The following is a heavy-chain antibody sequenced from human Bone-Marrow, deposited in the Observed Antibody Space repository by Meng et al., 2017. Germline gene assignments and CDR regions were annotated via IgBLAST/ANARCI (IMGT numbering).Heavy chain of an antibody. V-gene: IGHV4-34*01. D-gene: IGHD3-22*01. Sequence: VQRQQAGAGLLKPSETLSLTCAVYGGSFIGYYWSWIRQPPGKGLEWIGEINHSGSTNYNPSLKSRVTISVDTSKNQFSLKLSSVTAADTAVYYCAREDRYYYDSRVDYWGQGTLVTVSS. CDR3: AREDRYYYDSRVDY. J-gene: IGHJ4*02. CDR2: INHSGST. CDR1: GGSFIGYY.